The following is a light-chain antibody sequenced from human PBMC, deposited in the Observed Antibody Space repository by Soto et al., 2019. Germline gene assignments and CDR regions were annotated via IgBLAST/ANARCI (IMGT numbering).Light chain of an antibody. V-gene: IGLV2-14*03. Sequence: QSALTQPASVSGSPGQSITISCTGTSSDVGGYNFVSWYQQHPGKVPKLMIFDVNRRPSGVSDRFSGSKSGNTAPLTISGLQAEDEGDYYCCSYTSSSTHVFGSGTKLTVL. CDR3: CSYTSSSTHV. CDR2: DVN. CDR1: SSDVGGYNF. J-gene: IGLJ1*01.